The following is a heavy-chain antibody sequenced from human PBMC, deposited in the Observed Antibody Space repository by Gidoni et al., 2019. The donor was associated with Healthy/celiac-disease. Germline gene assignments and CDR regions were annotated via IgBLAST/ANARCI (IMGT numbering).Heavy chain of an antibody. V-gene: IGHV3-30*03. CDR3: ATTNCSSTSCYFPTPFQH. D-gene: IGHD2-2*01. Sequence: QVQLVESGGGVVQPGRSLRLSCAASGFTFSSSGMHWVRQAPGKGLEWVAVISYDGSNKYYADSVKGRFTISRDNSKNTLYLQMNSLRAEDTAVYYCATTNCSSTSCYFPTPFQHWGQGTLVTVSS. CDR1: GFTFSSSG. CDR2: ISYDGSNK. J-gene: IGHJ1*01.